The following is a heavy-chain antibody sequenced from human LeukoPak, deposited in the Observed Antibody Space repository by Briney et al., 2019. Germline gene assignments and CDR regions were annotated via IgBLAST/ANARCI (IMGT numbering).Heavy chain of an antibody. D-gene: IGHD5-18*01. CDR3: ARDGVDTAWDYMDV. V-gene: IGHV4-4*02. CDR1: GGSISSSNW. Sequence: SGTLSLTCAVSGGSISSSNWWSWVRQTPGKGLEWIGEIYHSGSTNYNPSLKSRVTISVDKSKNQFSLKLSSVTAADTAVYYCARDGVDTAWDYMDVWGKGTTVTVSS. J-gene: IGHJ6*03. CDR2: IYHSGST.